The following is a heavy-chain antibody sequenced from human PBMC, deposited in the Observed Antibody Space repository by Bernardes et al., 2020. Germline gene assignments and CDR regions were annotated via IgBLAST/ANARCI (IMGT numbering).Heavy chain of an antibody. CDR1: GGYFSGYY. J-gene: IGHJ5*02. Sequence: SETLYLNCAVYGGYFSGYYWSWIRQPPGKGLEWIGEINHSGSTNYNPSLKSRVNISVDTSKNQFSLKLSSVTAADTAVYYCARGRRKGDYVFVRRFDPWGQGTLVTVSS. V-gene: IGHV4-34*01. D-gene: IGHD4-17*01. CDR3: ARGRRKGDYVFVRRFDP. CDR2: INHSGST.